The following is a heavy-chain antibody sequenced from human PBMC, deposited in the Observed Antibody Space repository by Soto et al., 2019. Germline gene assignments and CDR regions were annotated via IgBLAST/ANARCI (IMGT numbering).Heavy chain of an antibody. Sequence: PGGSLRLSCAASGFTFSSYAMSWVRQAPGKGLEWVSAISGSGGSTYYADSVKGRFTISRDNSKNTLYLQMNSLRAEDTAVYYCAKDRENYDILTGFSYWGQGTLVTVSS. CDR2: ISGSGGST. CDR3: AKDRENYDILTGFSY. V-gene: IGHV3-23*01. J-gene: IGHJ4*02. D-gene: IGHD3-9*01. CDR1: GFTFSSYA.